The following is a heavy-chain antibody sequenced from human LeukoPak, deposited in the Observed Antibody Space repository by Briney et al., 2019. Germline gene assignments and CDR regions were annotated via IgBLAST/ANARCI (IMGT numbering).Heavy chain of an antibody. V-gene: IGHV4-30-4*01. D-gene: IGHD3-22*01. Sequence: ASETLSLTCTVSGGSISSGDYYWSWIRQPPGKGLEWIGYIYYSGSTYYNPSLKSRVTISVDTSKNQFSLKLSSVTAADTAVYYCARANYYDSSGYYYNDPNDYWGQGTLVTVSS. J-gene: IGHJ4*02. CDR2: IYYSGST. CDR3: ARANYYDSSGYYYNDPNDY. CDR1: GGSISSGDYY.